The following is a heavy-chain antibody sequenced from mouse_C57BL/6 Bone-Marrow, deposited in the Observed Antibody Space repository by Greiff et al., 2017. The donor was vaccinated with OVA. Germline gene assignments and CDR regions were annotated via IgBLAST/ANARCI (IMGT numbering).Heavy chain of an antibody. Sequence: VQLQQPGAELVMPGASVKLSCKASGYTFTSYWMHWVKQRPGQGLEWIGEIDPSDSYTNYNQKFKGKSTLTVDKSSSTAYMQLSSLTSEDSAVYYCARSWGYDGAWFAYWGQGTLVTVSA. CDR2: IDPSDSYT. CDR3: ARSWGYDGAWFAY. V-gene: IGHV1-69*01. J-gene: IGHJ3*01. CDR1: GYTFTSYW. D-gene: IGHD2-2*01.